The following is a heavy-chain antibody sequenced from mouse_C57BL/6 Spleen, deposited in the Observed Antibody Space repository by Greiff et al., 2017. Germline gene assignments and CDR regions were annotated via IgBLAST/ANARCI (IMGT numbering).Heavy chain of an antibody. CDR3: ARPSNWANYYAMDY. CDR2: IDPSDSYT. V-gene: IGHV1-59*01. Sequence: QVQLQQSGAELVRPGTSVKLSCKASGYTFTSYWMHWVKQRPGQGLEWIGVIDPSDSYTNYNQKFKGKATLTVDTSSSTAYMQLSSLTSEDSAVYYCARPSNWANYYAMDYWGQGTSVTVSS. D-gene: IGHD4-1*01. CDR1: GYTFTSYW. J-gene: IGHJ4*01.